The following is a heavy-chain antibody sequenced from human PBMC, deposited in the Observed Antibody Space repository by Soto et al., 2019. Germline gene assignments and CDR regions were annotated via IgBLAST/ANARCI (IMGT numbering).Heavy chain of an antibody. CDR2: INHSGST. D-gene: IGHD1-26*01. V-gene: IGHV4-34*01. CDR3: ARDGSRRAFDY. J-gene: IGHJ4*02. Sequence: PSETLSLTCAVYGGSFSGYYWSWIRQPPGKGLEWIGEINHSGSTNYNPSLKSRVTISVDTSKNQFSLKLSSVTAADTAVYYCARDGSRRAFDYWGQGTLVTVSS. CDR1: GGSFSGYY.